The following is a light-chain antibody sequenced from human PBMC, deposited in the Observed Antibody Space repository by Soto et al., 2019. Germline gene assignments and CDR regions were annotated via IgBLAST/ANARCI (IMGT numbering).Light chain of an antibody. Sequence: QSALTQPASVSGSFGQSITISCTGTGSDVGGYNYVSWYQQHPGKAPKVMIYEVSIRPSGVSTRFSSSKSGNTASLSISGLQAEDEAEYYCSSYRSTNTVVFGGGTKLTVL. CDR2: EVS. J-gene: IGLJ3*02. CDR1: GSDVGGYNY. V-gene: IGLV2-14*01. CDR3: SSYRSTNTVV.